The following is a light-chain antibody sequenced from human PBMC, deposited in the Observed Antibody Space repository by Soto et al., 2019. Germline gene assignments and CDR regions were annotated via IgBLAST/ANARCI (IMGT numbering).Light chain of an antibody. CDR2: DAS. CDR1: QSISTK. CDR3: QQRSKWPVT. Sequence: EIVMAQAPATLSVSPGERATPSCRASQSISTKVAWYQQKPGQAPRLLIYDASNRATGTPARFSGSGSGTDFTLTISSLEAEDFALYYCQQRSKWPVTFGGGTKVDIK. V-gene: IGKV3-11*01. J-gene: IGKJ4*01.